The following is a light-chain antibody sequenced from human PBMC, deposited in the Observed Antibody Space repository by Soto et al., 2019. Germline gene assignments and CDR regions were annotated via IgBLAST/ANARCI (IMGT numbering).Light chain of an antibody. CDR1: SSDVGSYNL. Sequence: QSVLTQPASVSGSPGQSITISCTGTSSDVGSYNLVSWYQQHPGKAPKLMIYEGSKRPSGVPNRFSGSKSGNTASLTISGLQAEDEADYYCCSYASSGTLVIFGGGTKLTVL. CDR2: EGS. V-gene: IGLV2-23*01. J-gene: IGLJ2*01. CDR3: CSYASSGTLVI.